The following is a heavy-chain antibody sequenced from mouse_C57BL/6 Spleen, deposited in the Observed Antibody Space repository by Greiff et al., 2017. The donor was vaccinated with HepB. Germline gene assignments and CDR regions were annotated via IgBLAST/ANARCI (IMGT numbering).Heavy chain of an antibody. CDR1: GFTFSSYA. J-gene: IGHJ4*01. D-gene: IGHD1-1*01. CDR2: ISDGGSYT. V-gene: IGHV5-4*03. Sequence: EVNLVESGGGLVKPGGSLKLSCAASGFTFSSYAMSWVRQTPEKRLEWVATISDGGSYTYYPDNVKGRFTISRDNAKNNLYLQMSHLKSEDTAMYYCARSQFIYAMDYWGQGTSVTVSS. CDR3: ARSQFIYAMDY.